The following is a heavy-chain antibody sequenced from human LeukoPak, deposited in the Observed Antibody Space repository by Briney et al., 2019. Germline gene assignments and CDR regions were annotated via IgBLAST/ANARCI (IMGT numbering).Heavy chain of an antibody. V-gene: IGHV1-69*13. CDR1: GGTFSSYA. D-gene: IGHD2-2*01. Sequence: ASVKVSCKASGGTFSSYAISWVRQAPGHGLEWMGGIIPIFGTANYAQKFQGRVTITADESTSTAYMELSSLRSEDTAVYYCARNLGYCSSTSCSRYYYYGMDVWGQGTTVTVSS. J-gene: IGHJ6*02. CDR3: ARNLGYCSSTSCSRYYYYGMDV. CDR2: IIPIFGTA.